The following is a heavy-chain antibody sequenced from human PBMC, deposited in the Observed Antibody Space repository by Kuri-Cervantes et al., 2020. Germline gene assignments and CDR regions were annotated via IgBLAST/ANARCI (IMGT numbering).Heavy chain of an antibody. J-gene: IGHJ6*03. V-gene: IGHV3-48*03. CDR2: ISSSGSTI. CDR3: ARGRGYSSSSDYYYYYMDV. CDR1: GFTFSSYE. Sequence: GGSLRLSCAASGFTFSSYEMNWVRQAPGKGLEWVSYISSSGSTIYYADSVKGRFTISRDNAKNSLCLQMNSLRAEDTAVYYCARGRGYSSSSDYYYYYMDVWGKGTTVTVSS. D-gene: IGHD6-13*01.